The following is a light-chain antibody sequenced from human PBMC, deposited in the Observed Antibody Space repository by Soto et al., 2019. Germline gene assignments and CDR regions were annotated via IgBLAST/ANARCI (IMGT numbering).Light chain of an antibody. Sequence: EIVLTQSPGTLSLSPGERATLSCRASESIASNYLAWYQQKPGQAPRLLIYGASTRATGIPARFSGSGSGTEFTLTISSLQSEDFAVSSCQQYHNWPRPWTFGQGTKVDIK. J-gene: IGKJ1*01. CDR2: GAS. CDR3: QQYHNWPRPWT. CDR1: ESIASNY. V-gene: IGKV3-15*01.